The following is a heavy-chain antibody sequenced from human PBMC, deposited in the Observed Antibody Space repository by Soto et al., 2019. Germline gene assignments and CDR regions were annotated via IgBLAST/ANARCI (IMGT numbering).Heavy chain of an antibody. CDR2: INAGNGNT. J-gene: IGHJ5*02. Sequence: QVQLVQSGAEVKKPGASVKVSCKASGYTFTSYAMHRVRQAPGQRLEWMGWINAGNGNTKYSQKFQGRVTITRDTSASTAYMELISLRSVDTAVYYCARDPVPVVRGAFNWFDPWGQGTLVTVSS. CDR3: ARDPVPVVRGAFNWFDP. D-gene: IGHD3-10*01. CDR1: GYTFTSYA. V-gene: IGHV1-3*01.